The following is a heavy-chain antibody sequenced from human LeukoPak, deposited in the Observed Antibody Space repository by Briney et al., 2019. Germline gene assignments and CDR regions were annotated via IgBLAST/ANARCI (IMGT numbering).Heavy chain of an antibody. CDR1: GGSTSSSSYY. J-gene: IGHJ4*02. CDR2: IYYSGST. V-gene: IGHV4-39*07. D-gene: IGHD3-9*01. Sequence: SETLSLTCTVSGGSTSSSSYYWGWIRQPPGKGLEWIGSIYYSGSTYYNPSLKSRVTISVDTSKNQFSLKLSSVTAADTAVYYCARGLYGDFDWLWGPFDYWGQGTLVTVSS. CDR3: ARGLYGDFDWLWGPFDY.